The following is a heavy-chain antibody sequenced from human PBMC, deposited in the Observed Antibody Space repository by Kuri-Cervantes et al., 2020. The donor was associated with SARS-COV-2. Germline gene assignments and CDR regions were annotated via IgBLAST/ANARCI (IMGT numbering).Heavy chain of an antibody. CDR1: GGSFSGYY. D-gene: IGHD6-13*01. CDR3: ARVGPSSSKNYFDY. Sequence: GSLRLSCAVYGGSFSGYYWSWIRQPPGKGLEWIGEINHSGRTNYNPSLKSRVTISVDTSKNQFSLKLSHVSAADTAVYYCARVGPSSSKNYFDYWGQGTLVTVSS. J-gene: IGHJ4*02. V-gene: IGHV4-34*01. CDR2: INHSGRT.